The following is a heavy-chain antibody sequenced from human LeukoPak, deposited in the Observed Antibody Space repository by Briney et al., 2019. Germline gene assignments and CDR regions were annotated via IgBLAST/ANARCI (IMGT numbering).Heavy chain of an antibody. J-gene: IGHJ4*02. V-gene: IGHV4-38-2*02. CDR1: GYSISSGYY. CDR2: IYHSGST. Sequence: SETLSLTCTVSGYSISSGYYWGWIRQPPGKGLEWIGSIYHSGSTYYDPSLKSRVTISVDTSKNQFSLKLSSVTAADTAVYYCARVVGTVTTYFDYWGQGTLVTVSS. D-gene: IGHD4-17*01. CDR3: ARVVGTVTTYFDY.